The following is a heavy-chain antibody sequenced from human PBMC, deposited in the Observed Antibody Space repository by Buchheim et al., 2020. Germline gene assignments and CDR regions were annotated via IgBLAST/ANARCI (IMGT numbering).Heavy chain of an antibody. CDR1: GGSISSGGYY. CDR2: IYYSGST. J-gene: IGHJ2*01. D-gene: IGHD3-22*01. Sequence: QVQLQESGPGLVKPSQTLSLTCTVSGGSISSGGYYWSWIRQHPGKGLEWIGYIYYSGSTYYNPSLKSRVTISVDTSKNQFSLKLSSVTAADTAVYYCARDEGYYYDSSGGEFNWYFDLWGRGTL. V-gene: IGHV4-31*03. CDR3: ARDEGYYYDSSGGEFNWYFDL.